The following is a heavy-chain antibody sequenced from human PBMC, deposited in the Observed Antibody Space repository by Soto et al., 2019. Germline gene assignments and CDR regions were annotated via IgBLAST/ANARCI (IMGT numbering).Heavy chain of an antibody. D-gene: IGHD3-10*01. V-gene: IGHV3-15*01. CDR3: TTDYGRHYGSGSYLA. Sequence: GGSLRLSCAASGFTFSDAWMSWFRQAPGKGLEWVGRIKSKTDGGTTDYAAPVKGRFTISRDDSKNTLYLQMNSLKTEDTAVYYCTTDYGRHYGSGSYLAWGQGTLVTVSS. CDR2: IKSKTDGGTT. J-gene: IGHJ5*02. CDR1: GFTFSDAW.